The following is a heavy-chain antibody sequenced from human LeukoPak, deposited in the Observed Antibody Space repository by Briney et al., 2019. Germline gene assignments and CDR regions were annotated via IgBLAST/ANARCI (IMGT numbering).Heavy chain of an antibody. CDR1: GYAFTSYG. CDR3: ARVSTIFEVATGMDV. V-gene: IGHV1-18*01. Sequence: ASVKVSCKASGYAFTSYGISWVRQAPGQGLEWMGWISAYNGNTNYAQKLQGRVTMTTDTSTSTAYMELRSLRSDDTAVYYCARVSTIFEVATGMDVWGKGTTVTVSS. CDR2: ISAYNGNT. J-gene: IGHJ6*04. D-gene: IGHD3-3*01.